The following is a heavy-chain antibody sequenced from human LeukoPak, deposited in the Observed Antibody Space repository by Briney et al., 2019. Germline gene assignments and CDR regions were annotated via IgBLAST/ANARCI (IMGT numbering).Heavy chain of an antibody. V-gene: IGHV4-59*01. Sequence: SETLSLTCTVSGGSISSYYWSWIRQPLGKGLEWIGYIYYSGSTNYSPSLKSRVTISVDTSKNQFSLKLSSVTAADTAVYYCARTRTGCSSTSCGGWFDPWGQGTLVTVSS. CDR3: ARTRTGCSSTSCGGWFDP. J-gene: IGHJ5*02. D-gene: IGHD2-2*01. CDR2: IYYSGST. CDR1: GGSISSYY.